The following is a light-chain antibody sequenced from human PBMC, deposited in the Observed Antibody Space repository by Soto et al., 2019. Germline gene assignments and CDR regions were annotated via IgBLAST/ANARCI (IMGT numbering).Light chain of an antibody. J-gene: IGKJ1*01. Sequence: EIVLTQSPGTLSLSPGERATLSCRASQSVSSSYLAWYQQQPGQAPRLLIYGASSRATGIPDRFSGSGSGTDFPLTISRLEPEDFAVYYCQQYGSSPWTFGQGTKVEIK. V-gene: IGKV3-20*01. CDR3: QQYGSSPWT. CDR1: QSVSSSY. CDR2: GAS.